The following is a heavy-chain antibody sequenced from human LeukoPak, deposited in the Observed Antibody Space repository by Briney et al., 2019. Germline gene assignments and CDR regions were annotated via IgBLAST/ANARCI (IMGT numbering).Heavy chain of an antibody. J-gene: IGHJ4*02. CDR1: GYTLTELS. CDR3: ARDRAAAAALDY. V-gene: IGHV1-2*02. Sequence: ASVTVSCKVSGYTLTELSMHWVRQAPGQGPEWMGWINPNTGGTTYAQKFQGRVTMTRDTSISTAYMELSKLRSDDTAVYYCARDRAAAAALDYWGQGTLVTVSS. D-gene: IGHD6-13*01. CDR2: INPNTGGT.